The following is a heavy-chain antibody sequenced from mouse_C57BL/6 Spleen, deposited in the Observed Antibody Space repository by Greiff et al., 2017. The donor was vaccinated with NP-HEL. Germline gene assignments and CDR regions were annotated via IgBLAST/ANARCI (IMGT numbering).Heavy chain of an antibody. CDR3: AIVASRYYYGSSLYAMDY. Sequence: VQLQQPGAELVKPGASVKVSCKASGYTFTSYWMHWVKQRPGQGLEWIGRIHPSDSYTNYNQKFKGKATLTVDKSSSTAYMQLSSLTSEDSAVYYCAIVASRYYYGSSLYAMDYWGQGTSVTVSS. CDR2: IHPSDSYT. CDR1: GYTFTSYW. V-gene: IGHV1-74*01. D-gene: IGHD1-1*01. J-gene: IGHJ4*01.